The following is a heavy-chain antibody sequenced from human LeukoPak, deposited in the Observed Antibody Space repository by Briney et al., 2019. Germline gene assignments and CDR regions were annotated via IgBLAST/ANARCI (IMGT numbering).Heavy chain of an antibody. CDR2: FDPEDGKT. CDR1: GYTLTELS. V-gene: IGHV1-24*01. D-gene: IGHD3-10*01. J-gene: IGHJ3*02. CDR3: ATAQITMVRGVIMGGAFDI. Sequence: ASVKVSCKVSGYTLTELSIHWVRQTPGKGLEWMGGFDPEDGKTIYAQKFQGRVTMTEDTSTDTAYMELSSLTSEDTAVYYCATAQITMVRGVIMGGAFDIWGQGTLVTLSS.